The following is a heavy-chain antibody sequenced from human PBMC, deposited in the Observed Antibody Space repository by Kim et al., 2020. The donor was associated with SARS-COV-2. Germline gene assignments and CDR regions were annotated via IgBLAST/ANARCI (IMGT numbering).Heavy chain of an antibody. CDR3: AKEAYYYYDSSGYSPRWFDP. CDR1: GFTFSSYG. D-gene: IGHD3-22*01. V-gene: IGHV3-30*18. Sequence: GGSLRLSCAASGFTFSSYGMNWVRQAPGKGLEWVAVISYDGSNKYYADSVKGRFTISRDNSKNTLYLQMNSLRAEDTAVYYCAKEAYYYYDSSGYSPRWFDPWGQGTPVTVSS. CDR2: ISYDGSNK. J-gene: IGHJ5*02.